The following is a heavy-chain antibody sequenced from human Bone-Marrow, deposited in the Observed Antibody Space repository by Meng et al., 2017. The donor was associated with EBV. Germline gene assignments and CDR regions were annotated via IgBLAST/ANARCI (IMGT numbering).Heavy chain of an antibody. D-gene: IGHD5/OR15-5a*01. CDR2: VNPTTGDS. CDR3: AVLLSTPLAFDS. Sequence: QVQRVQLGAEVRKPGASVKVSCETSGCTFIVSYIHWVRQAPGQGLEWMGRVNPTTGDSNYAQHFQGRVTMTRDKSINTASMELASLTPDDTAMYYCAVLLSTPLAFDSWGQGTLVTVFS. J-gene: IGHJ4*02. CDR1: GCTFIVSY. V-gene: IGHV1-2*06.